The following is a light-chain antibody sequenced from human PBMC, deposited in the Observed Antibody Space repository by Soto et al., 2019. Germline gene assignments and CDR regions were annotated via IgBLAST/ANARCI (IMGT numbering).Light chain of an antibody. CDR3: LQDNNYPWT. V-gene: IGKV1-5*03. J-gene: IGKJ1*01. CDR2: KAS. CDR1: QSISSW. Sequence: DIQMPQSPSTLSASVGDRVTTTCRASQSISSWLAWYQQKPGKAPKLLIYKASSLKSGVPSRFSGSGSGTDFTLAISSLQPEDSATYYCLQDNNYPWTFGQGTKVDIK.